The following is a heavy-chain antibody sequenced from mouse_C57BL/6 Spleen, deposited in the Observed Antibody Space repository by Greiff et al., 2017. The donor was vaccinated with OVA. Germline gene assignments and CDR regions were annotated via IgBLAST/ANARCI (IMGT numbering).Heavy chain of an antibody. J-gene: IGHJ4*01. CDR1: GYAFTNFW. Sequence: QVQLQQSGAELVRPGTSVKVSCKASGYAFTNFWIEWVKQRPGQGLEWIGVINPGSGGTNYNEKFKGKATLTADKSSSTAYMQLSSLTSEDSAVYFCARGTTVVNYYAMDYWGQGTSVTVSS. CDR2: INPGSGGT. D-gene: IGHD1-1*01. V-gene: IGHV1-54*01. CDR3: ARGTTVVNYYAMDY.